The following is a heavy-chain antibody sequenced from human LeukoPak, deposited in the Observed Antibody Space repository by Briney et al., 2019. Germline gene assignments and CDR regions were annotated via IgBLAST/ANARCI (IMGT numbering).Heavy chain of an antibody. CDR3: ARHTDSSGWYRAWFDP. J-gene: IGHJ5*02. D-gene: IGHD6-19*01. CDR1: GGSISSSRHY. CDR2: LFYSGTA. Sequence: SETLSLTCTVSGGSISSSRHYWGRIPQAPGQGLVWIGSLFYSGTAYYNASLKSRVTISVDTSKNPFSLKVTCVTAADTAVYYCARHTDSSGWYRAWFDPWGQGTLVTVSS. V-gene: IGHV4-39*01.